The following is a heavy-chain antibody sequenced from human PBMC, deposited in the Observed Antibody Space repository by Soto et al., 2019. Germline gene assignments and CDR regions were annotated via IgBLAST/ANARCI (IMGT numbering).Heavy chain of an antibody. Sequence: GASVKVSCKASGYTFTSYAMHWVRQAPGQRLEWMGWINAGNGNTKYSQKFQGRVTITRDTSASTAYMELSSLRSEDTAVYYCARVSLYYGSGSYYFDYWGQGTLVTVSS. V-gene: IGHV1-3*01. J-gene: IGHJ4*02. D-gene: IGHD3-10*01. CDR2: INAGNGNT. CDR3: ARVSLYYGSGSYYFDY. CDR1: GYTFTSYA.